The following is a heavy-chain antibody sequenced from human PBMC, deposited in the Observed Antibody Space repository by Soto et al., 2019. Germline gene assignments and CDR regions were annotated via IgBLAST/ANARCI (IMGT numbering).Heavy chain of an antibody. CDR1: GFTFSSYS. J-gene: IGHJ5*02. Sequence: EVQLVESGGGLVKPGGSLRLSCAASGFTFSSYSMNWVRQAPGKGLEWVSSISSSSSYIYYADSVKGRFTISRDNAKNSRYLQMNSLRAEDTAVYYCARDPYCSGGSCYTGWFDPWGQGTLVTVSS. CDR2: ISSSSSYI. D-gene: IGHD2-15*01. CDR3: ARDPYCSGGSCYTGWFDP. V-gene: IGHV3-21*01.